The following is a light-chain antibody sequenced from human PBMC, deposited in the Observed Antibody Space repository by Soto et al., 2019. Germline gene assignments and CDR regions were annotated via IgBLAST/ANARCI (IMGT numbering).Light chain of an antibody. CDR2: GAT. CDR3: LQHNSYPLT. V-gene: IGKV1-17*01. J-gene: IGKJ4*01. CDR1: QGIRSD. Sequence: QMTQATSSLSASVGDRVTITCRASQGIRSDLGWYQQKPGKVPNRLIYGATTLQNGVPSRFSGSGSGTEFTLTITSLQPEDFATYYCLQHNSYPLTFGGGTKVEMK.